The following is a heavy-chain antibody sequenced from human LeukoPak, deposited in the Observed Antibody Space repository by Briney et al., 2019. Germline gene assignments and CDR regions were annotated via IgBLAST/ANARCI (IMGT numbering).Heavy chain of an antibody. D-gene: IGHD5-24*01. J-gene: IGHJ3*02. CDR1: GFTFSSYA. CDR3: ARDSGIWDVRGGDAFDI. CDR2: ISYDGSNK. V-gene: IGHV3-30-3*01. Sequence: GGSLRLSCAASGFTFSSYAMHWVRQAPGKGLEWVAVISYDGSNKYYADSVKGRFTISRDNSKNTLYLQMNSLRAEDTAVYYCARDSGIWDVRGGDAFDIWGQGTMVTVSS.